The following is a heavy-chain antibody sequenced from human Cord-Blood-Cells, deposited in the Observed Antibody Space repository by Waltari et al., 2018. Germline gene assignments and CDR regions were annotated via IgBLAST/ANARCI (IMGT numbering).Heavy chain of an antibody. D-gene: IGHD2-2*02. Sequence: QVQLQQWGAGLLKPSETLSLTCPGYGGSFSGYYWSWIRQPPGKGLEWIGEINHSGSTNYNPSLKSRVTISVDTSKNQFSLKLSSVTAADTAVYYCARVYPGDYWGQGTLVTVSS. CDR3: ARVYPGDY. CDR1: GGSFSGYY. V-gene: IGHV4-34*01. J-gene: IGHJ4*02. CDR2: INHSGST.